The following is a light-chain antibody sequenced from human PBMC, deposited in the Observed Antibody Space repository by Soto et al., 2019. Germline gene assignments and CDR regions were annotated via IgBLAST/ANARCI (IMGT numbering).Light chain of an antibody. CDR2: EVS. Sequence: QSVLTQPPSASGSFGQSVTISCTGTSSDVGGYNYVSWYQQHPGKAPKLMIYEVSERPSGVPDRFSGSKSGNTASLTVSALQSAFVADYSSTSYSSTNSPYVFVPGTKFPAL. CDR1: SSDVGGYNY. CDR3: TSYSSTNSPYV. J-gene: IGLJ1*01. V-gene: IGLV2-8*01.